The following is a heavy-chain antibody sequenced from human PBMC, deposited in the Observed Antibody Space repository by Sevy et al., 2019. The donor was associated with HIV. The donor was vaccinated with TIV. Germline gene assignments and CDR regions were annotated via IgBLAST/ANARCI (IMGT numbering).Heavy chain of an antibody. CDR2: IIPIFGTA. Sequence: ASVKVSCKASGGTFSSYAISWVRQAPGQGLEWMGGIIPIFGTANYAQKFQGRVTITTDESTSTAYMELSSLRSEDTAVYYCARGGAAAGTNDAFDIWGQGTMVTVSS. J-gene: IGHJ3*02. D-gene: IGHD6-13*01. CDR1: GGTFSSYA. V-gene: IGHV1-69*05. CDR3: ARGGAAAGTNDAFDI.